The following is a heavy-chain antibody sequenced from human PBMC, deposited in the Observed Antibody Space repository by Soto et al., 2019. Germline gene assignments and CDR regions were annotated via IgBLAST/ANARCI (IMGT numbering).Heavy chain of an antibody. V-gene: IGHV3-23*01. CDR3: AKGQYSYGYGEDSFDC. CDR1: GFRFVDYA. Sequence: EVQLLESGGGLVQPGGSLRLSCVASGFRFVDYAMTWVRQAPGKGLELVSAISGSGGSTYYADAVRGRFTISRDHSNNTLFLQMDSLRVEDAAIYYCAKGQYSYGYGEDSFDCWGQGTMVTVSS. CDR2: ISGSGGST. D-gene: IGHD5-18*01. J-gene: IGHJ4*02.